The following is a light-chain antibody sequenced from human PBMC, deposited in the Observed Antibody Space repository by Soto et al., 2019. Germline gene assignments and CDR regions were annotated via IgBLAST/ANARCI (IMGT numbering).Light chain of an antibody. CDR1: QSVSSY. CDR3: QQRSNWPPFT. CDR2: DAS. J-gene: IGKJ3*01. V-gene: IGKV3-11*01. Sequence: EIVLTQSPATLSLSPGERATLSCRASQSVSSYLAWYQQKPGQAPRLLIYDASNRATGIPARFSGSGSGTDFTLTISSLEPEDFAVYYCQQRSNWPPFTLGPGTKVDI.